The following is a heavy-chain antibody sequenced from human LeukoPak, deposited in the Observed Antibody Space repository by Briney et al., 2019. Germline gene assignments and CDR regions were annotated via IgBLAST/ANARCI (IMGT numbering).Heavy chain of an antibody. D-gene: IGHD3-3*01. V-gene: IGHV3-23*01. CDR3: AKSRFGVVITLRGDFDY. CDR2: ISGSGGST. Sequence: PGGSLRLSCAASGFTFSSYAMSWVRQAPGKGLEWVSAISGSGGSTYYADSVKGRFTISRDNSKNTLYLQMNSLRAEDTAVYYCAKSRFGVVITLRGDFDYWGQGTLVTVSS. CDR1: GFTFSSYA. J-gene: IGHJ4*02.